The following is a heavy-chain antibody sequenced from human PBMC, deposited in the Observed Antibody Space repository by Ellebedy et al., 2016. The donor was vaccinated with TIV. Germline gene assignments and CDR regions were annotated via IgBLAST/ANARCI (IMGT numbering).Heavy chain of an antibody. Sequence: SVKVSXKASGYTFTSYGISWVRQAPGQGLEWMGGIIPIFGTANYAQKFQGRVTITADESTSTAYMELSSLRSEDTAVYYCAREPNSSPYYGMDVWGQGTTVTVSS. CDR3: AREPNSSPYYGMDV. V-gene: IGHV1-69*13. CDR2: IIPIFGTA. D-gene: IGHD2/OR15-2a*01. J-gene: IGHJ6*02. CDR1: GYTFTSYG.